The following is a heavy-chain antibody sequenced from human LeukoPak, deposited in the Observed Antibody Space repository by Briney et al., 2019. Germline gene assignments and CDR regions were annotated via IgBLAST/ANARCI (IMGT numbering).Heavy chain of an antibody. CDR2: ISWNSGSI. Sequence: PGRSLRLSCAASGFTFDDYAMHWVRQAPGKGLEWVSGISWNSGSIDYADSVKGRFTISRDNAKNSLYLQMNSLRAEDTAVYYCARGGTVTLYFQHWGQGTLATVSS. CDR3: ARGGTVTLYFQH. D-gene: IGHD4-17*01. V-gene: IGHV3-9*01. CDR1: GFTFDDYA. J-gene: IGHJ1*01.